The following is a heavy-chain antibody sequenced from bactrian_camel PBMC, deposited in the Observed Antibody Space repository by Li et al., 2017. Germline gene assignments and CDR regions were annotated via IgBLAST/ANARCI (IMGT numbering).Heavy chain of an antibody. V-gene: IGHV3S26*01. Sequence: HVQLVESGGGSVQAGGSLKLSCSAFGSFEDSDCMGWFRQAPGKGREGVATFGGKGVTTYADSVKGRFTIAKDDAKDTLSLIMNNLKPEDTAMYYCALGASKGGYCVVDSFVYDSWGQGTQVTVS. CDR3: ALGASKGGYCVVDSFVYDS. D-gene: IGHD2*01. CDR1: GSFEDSDC. J-gene: IGHJ4*01. CDR2: TFGGKGVT.